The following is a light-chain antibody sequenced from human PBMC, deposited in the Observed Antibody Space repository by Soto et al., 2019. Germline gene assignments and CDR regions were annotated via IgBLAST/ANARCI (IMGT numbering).Light chain of an antibody. CDR1: SSDVGGYNY. CDR2: DVS. CDR3: CSYAGSYTLWV. V-gene: IGLV2-11*01. Sequence: QSVLTQPRSVSGSPGQSVTISCTGTSSDVGGYNYVSWYQQHPGKAPKLIIYDVSKRPSGVPDRFSGSKSGNTASLTISGLQAEDGADYYCCSYAGSYTLWVFGGGTKVTVL. J-gene: IGLJ3*02.